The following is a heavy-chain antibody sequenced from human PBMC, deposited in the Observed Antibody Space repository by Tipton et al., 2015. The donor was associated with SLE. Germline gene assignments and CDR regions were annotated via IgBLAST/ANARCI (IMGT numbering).Heavy chain of an antibody. V-gene: IGHV3-53*05. D-gene: IGHD3-10*01. J-gene: IGHJ4*02. Sequence: SLRLSCAASGFTVSSNYMSWVRQAPGKGLEWVSVIYSGGSTYYADSVKGRFTISRDNSKNTLYLQMNSLRAEDTAVYYCAKWRSYYYGSGKGLDYWGQGTLVTVSS. CDR1: GFTVSSNY. CDR2: IYSGGST. CDR3: AKWRSYYYGSGKGLDY.